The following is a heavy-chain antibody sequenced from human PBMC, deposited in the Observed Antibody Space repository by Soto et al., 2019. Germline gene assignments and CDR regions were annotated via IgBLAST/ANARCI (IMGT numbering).Heavy chain of an antibody. J-gene: IGHJ4*02. CDR2: IDPSDSYT. CDR1: GYSFTSYW. Sequence: SGESLKISCKGSGYSFTSYWIGWVRQMPGKGLEWMGRIDPSDSYTNYSPSFQGHVTISADKSISTAYLQWSSLKASDTAMYYCARLAYCGGDCPGYFDYWGQGTLVTVSS. V-gene: IGHV5-10-1*01. D-gene: IGHD2-21*02. CDR3: ARLAYCGGDCPGYFDY.